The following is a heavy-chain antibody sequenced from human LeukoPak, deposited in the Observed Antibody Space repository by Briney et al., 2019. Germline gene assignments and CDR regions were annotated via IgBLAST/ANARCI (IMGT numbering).Heavy chain of an antibody. Sequence: ASVKVSCKASGFTFTDYFMHWVRQAPGQGLEWVGMIKPSDGSTRYAQRFQGRVTMTRDTSTPTLYMDLSSLRAEDTAVYYCARAVDQDFDNWGQGTLVTVSS. D-gene: IGHD5-12*01. J-gene: IGHJ4*02. CDR2: IKPSDGST. V-gene: IGHV1-46*01. CDR3: ARAVDQDFDN. CDR1: GFTFTDYF.